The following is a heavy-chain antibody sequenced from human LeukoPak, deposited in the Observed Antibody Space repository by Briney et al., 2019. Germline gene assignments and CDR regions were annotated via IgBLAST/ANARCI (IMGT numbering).Heavy chain of an antibody. CDR3: ARDMGGSDDY. J-gene: IGHJ4*02. CDR1: GFTFRSFS. D-gene: IGHD2-15*01. CDR2: ITSSSSYM. V-gene: IGHV3-21*01. Sequence: GGSLRLSCAASGFTFRSFSMSWVRQAPGKGLEWVSSITSSSSYMYYADSVKGRFTISRDNAKNSLYLQMNSLRAEDTAVYYCARDMGGSDDYWGQGTLVTVSS.